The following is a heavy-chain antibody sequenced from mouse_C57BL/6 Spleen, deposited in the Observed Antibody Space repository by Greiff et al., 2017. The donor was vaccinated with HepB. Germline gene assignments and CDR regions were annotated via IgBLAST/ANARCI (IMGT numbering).Heavy chain of an antibody. J-gene: IGHJ2*01. V-gene: IGHV1-76*01. CDR2: IYPGSGNT. D-gene: IGHD1-1*01. CDR3: AREVTTVYYFDY. Sequence: VQLQQSGAELVRPGASVKLSCKASGYTFTDYYINWVKQRPGQGLEWIARIYPGSGNTYYNEKFKGKATLTAEKSSSTAYMQLSSLTSEDSAVYFCAREVTTVYYFDYWGQGTTLTVSS. CDR1: GYTFTDYY.